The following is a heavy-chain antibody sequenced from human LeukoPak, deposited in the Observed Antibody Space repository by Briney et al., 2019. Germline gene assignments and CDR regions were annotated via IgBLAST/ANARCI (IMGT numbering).Heavy chain of an antibody. J-gene: IGHJ6*02. CDR2: ISSTGSPI. V-gene: IGHV3-48*03. CDR3: ARVKTNYYIMDV. Sequence: GGSLRLSCAASGFTFSNYEMNWVRQAPGKGLEWVSYISSTGSPIYYADSVKGRFTISRDNAKNSLSLQMNSLRDEDTALYYCARVKTNYYIMDVWGQGTTVTVSS. CDR1: GFTFSNYE. D-gene: IGHD2-8*01.